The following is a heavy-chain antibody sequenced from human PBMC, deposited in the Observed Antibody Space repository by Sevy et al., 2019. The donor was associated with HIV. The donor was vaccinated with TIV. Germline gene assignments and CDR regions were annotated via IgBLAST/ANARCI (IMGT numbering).Heavy chain of an antibody. CDR3: GRDAGYSTDWYPSDY. J-gene: IGHJ4*02. D-gene: IGHD6-19*01. CDR2: ISYDGSSH. CDR1: GFMFSTYA. V-gene: IGHV3-30-3*01. Sequence: GGSLRLSCAASGFMFSTYAMHWVRQAPGKGLEWVAVISYDGSSHYYADSVKGRFTISRDNSKNTLFLQMNSLRLEDTAFYYCGRDAGYSTDWYPSDYWGQGTLVTVSS.